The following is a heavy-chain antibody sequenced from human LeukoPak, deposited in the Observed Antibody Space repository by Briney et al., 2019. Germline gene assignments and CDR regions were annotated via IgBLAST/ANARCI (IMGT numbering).Heavy chain of an antibody. D-gene: IGHD3-22*01. CDR3: ARYYDSSGYPGYWYFDR. V-gene: IGHV1-18*01. J-gene: IGHJ2*01. CDR1: GYTFTSYG. CDR2: ISAYNGNT. Sequence: GASVKVSCKASGYTFTSYGISWVRQAPGQGLEWMGWISAYNGNTNYAQKLQGRVTMTTDTSTSTAYMELRSLRSDDTAVYYCARYYDSSGYPGYWYFDRWGRGTLVTVSS.